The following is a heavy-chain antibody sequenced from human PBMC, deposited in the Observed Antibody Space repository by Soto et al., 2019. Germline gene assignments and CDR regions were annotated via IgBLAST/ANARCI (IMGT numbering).Heavy chain of an antibody. V-gene: IGHV1-2*04. Sequence: ASVRVSCKASGYSLSGYYMHWVRQAPGQGLEWMGWINPNSGGTNYAQKFQGWVTMTRDTSISTAYMELTRLRSDDTAVYYCEIVGPAMTTVTPTPFDYWGQGTLVTVSS. CDR1: GYSLSGYY. CDR3: EIVGPAMTTVTPTPFDY. J-gene: IGHJ4*02. D-gene: IGHD4-17*01. CDR2: INPNSGGT.